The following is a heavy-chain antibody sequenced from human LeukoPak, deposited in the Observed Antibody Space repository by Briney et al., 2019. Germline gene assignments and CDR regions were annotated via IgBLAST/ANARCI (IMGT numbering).Heavy chain of an antibody. D-gene: IGHD1-1*01. CDR2: IYYSGRT. V-gene: IGHV4-59*01. Sequence: SETLSLTCSVSGRSISSYYGSWIRQPPGKGLEWIACIYYSGRTNYNPSLRRRVTTSVDTSRNQFSLRLSSVTAADTAAYYCARGNGNYYYYGMDVWGQGTTVTVSS. CDR3: ARGNGNYYYYGMDV. J-gene: IGHJ6*02. CDR1: GRSISSYY.